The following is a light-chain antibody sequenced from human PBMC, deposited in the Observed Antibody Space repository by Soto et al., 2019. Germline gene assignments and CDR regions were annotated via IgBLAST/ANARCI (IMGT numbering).Light chain of an antibody. CDR1: QSISSY. CDR3: QQRYSTPWT. CDR2: AAS. Sequence: DIQMTQSPSSLSASVGDRVTITCRASQSISSYLNWYQQKPGKAPKLLIYAASSLQSGVPSRFSSSGYGTDFTLTISSLQPEDFATYYCQQRYSTPWTFGQGTKVEIK. V-gene: IGKV1-39*01. J-gene: IGKJ1*01.